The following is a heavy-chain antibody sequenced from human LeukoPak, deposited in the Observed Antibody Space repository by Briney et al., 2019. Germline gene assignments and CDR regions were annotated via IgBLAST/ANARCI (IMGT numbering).Heavy chain of an antibody. Sequence: KPSETLSLTCAVYGGSFSGYYWSWIRQPPGKGLEWIGEINHSGSTNYNPSLKSRVTISVDTSKNQFSLKLSSVTAADTAVYYCAIVYYYGSGSWFDPWGQGTLVTVSS. D-gene: IGHD3-10*01. CDR3: AIVYYYGSGSWFDP. J-gene: IGHJ5*02. V-gene: IGHV4-34*01. CDR1: GGSFSGYY. CDR2: INHSGST.